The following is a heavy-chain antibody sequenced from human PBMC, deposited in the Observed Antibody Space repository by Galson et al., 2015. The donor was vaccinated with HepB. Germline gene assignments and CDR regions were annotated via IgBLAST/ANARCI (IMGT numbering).Heavy chain of an antibody. V-gene: IGHV1-69*10. CDR1: GGTFSNYA. Sequence: SVKVSCKASGGTFSNYAISWVRRAPGRGFEWMGGIVPVLNISKTTHKFQGRVTITADESTSTAYMELRSLRSEDTAFYYCATDRMTSSRGAAFDVWGHGTVVTVS. J-gene: IGHJ3*01. CDR3: ATDRMTSSRGAAFDV. CDR2: IVPVLNIS. D-gene: IGHD2-2*01.